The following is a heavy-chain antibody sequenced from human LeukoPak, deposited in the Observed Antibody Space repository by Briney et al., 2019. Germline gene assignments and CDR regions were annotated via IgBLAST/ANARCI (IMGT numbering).Heavy chain of an antibody. J-gene: IGHJ4*02. D-gene: IGHD5-24*01. CDR3: ARDRGDGYNYRSPFDY. CDR2: ISWNSGSI. CDR1: GFTFDDYA. Sequence: GGSLRLSCAASGFTFDDYAMHWVRQAPGKGLEWVSGISWNSGSIGYADSVKGRFTMSRDNAKNSLYLEMNSLRAEDTAVYYCARDRGDGYNYRSPFDYWGQGTLVTVSS. V-gene: IGHV3-9*01.